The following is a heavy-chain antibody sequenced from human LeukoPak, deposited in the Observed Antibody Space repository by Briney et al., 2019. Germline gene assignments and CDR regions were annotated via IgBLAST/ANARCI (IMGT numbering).Heavy chain of an antibody. D-gene: IGHD3-3*01. V-gene: IGHV3-23*01. CDR3: AKGEFWSAYYN. CDR2: ISDAAGTT. J-gene: IGHJ4*02. CDR1: GFTFSTYA. Sequence: GESLRLSCAASGFTFSTYAMEWVRQAPGKGLEWVSTISDAAGTTYYADSVRGRFTVSRDNSKNTLYLQMNSLRAEDTAVYYCAKGEFWSAYYNWGQGTLVTVSS.